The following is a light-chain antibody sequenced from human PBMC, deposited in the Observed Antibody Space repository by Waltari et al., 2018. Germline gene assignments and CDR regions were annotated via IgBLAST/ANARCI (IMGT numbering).Light chain of an antibody. CDR3: QQRTNWPLT. V-gene: IGKV3-11*01. CDR2: DAS. J-gene: IGKJ4*01. Sequence: EIVLTQSPATLSLSPGERATLSCRASQSVNYFLAWFQQKPGQAPRLLIYDASNRATGIPARFSGSGSGTDFTLTISSLEPEDFAVYYCQQRTNWPLTFCGGTKVEIK. CDR1: QSVNYF.